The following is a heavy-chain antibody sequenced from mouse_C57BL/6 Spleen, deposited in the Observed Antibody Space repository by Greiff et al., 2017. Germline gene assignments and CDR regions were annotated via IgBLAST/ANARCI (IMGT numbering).Heavy chain of an antibody. J-gene: IGHJ2*01. D-gene: IGHD1-1*01. Sequence: VKLMESGAELVKPGASVKLSCKASGYTFTEYTIHWVKQRAGQGLGWIGGFYPGIGSIKYNEKFKDKATLTADKSSSTVYMELSRLTSEDSAVYFCARHDCYGSSFDYWGQSTTLTVSS. CDR2: FYPGIGSI. V-gene: IGHV1-62-2*01. CDR3: ARHDCYGSSFDY. CDR1: GYTFTEYT.